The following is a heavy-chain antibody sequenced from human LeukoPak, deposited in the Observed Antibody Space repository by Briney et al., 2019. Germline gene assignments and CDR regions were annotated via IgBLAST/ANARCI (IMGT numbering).Heavy chain of an antibody. J-gene: IGHJ4*02. CDR2: ISSYNGNT. D-gene: IGHD3-10*01. Sequence: GASVKVSCKASGYTFTSYGISWVRQAPGQGLEWMGWISSYNGNTNYAQKPQGRVTMTTDTSTSAAYMELRSLRSDDTAVYYCARHTLYGSGSYYVYYFDYWGQGTLVTVSS. CDR1: GYTFTSYG. V-gene: IGHV1-18*01. CDR3: ARHTLYGSGSYYVYYFDY.